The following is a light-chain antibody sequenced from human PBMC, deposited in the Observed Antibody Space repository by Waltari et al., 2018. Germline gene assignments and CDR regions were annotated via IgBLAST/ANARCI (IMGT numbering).Light chain of an antibody. Sequence: DIVVTQSPLSLPVTPGEPASISCRSGQIHIHRNGNNYLDWYLQKPGQSPRLLIYCGSKRASGIHDRCSGSGAGTDFTLRISRVEAEDVGVYYCMQSRQTLWTFGQGTKVEIK. J-gene: IGKJ1*01. CDR3: MQSRQTLWT. CDR1: QIHIHRNGNNY. V-gene: IGKV2-28*01. CDR2: CGS.